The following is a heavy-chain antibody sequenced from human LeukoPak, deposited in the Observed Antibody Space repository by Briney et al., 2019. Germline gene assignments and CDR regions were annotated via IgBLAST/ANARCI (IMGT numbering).Heavy chain of an antibody. Sequence: ASVKLSCKASGYIFSDYHMHWVRQVPGQGPEWMGWIHPYSGGTNYAQKFQGRLSMTRDMSISTAYMELNTLTSDDTAVYFCVRDKIAAAGGGAWGQGTLVTVSS. V-gene: IGHV1-2*02. CDR2: IHPYSGGT. D-gene: IGHD6-25*01. CDR3: VRDKIAAAGGGA. CDR1: GYIFSDYH. J-gene: IGHJ5*02.